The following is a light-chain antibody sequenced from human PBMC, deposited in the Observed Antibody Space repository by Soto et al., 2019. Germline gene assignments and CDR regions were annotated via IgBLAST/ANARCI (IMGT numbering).Light chain of an antibody. J-gene: IGKJ1*01. CDR3: QQRSTWPPET. CDR1: QRVSSY. Sequence: EIVLTQSPATLSLSPGESATLSCRASQRVSSYLAWYQQKPGQAPRLLIYDASNRATGIPARFSGSGSGTDFTLTISSLEPEDFEVYYCQQRSTWPPETFGQGTKVEIE. V-gene: IGKV3-11*01. CDR2: DAS.